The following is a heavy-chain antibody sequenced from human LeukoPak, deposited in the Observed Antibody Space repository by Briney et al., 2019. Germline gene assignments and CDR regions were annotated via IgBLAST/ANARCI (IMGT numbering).Heavy chain of an antibody. CDR2: FYYSGNN. Sequence: PSETLSLTCTVSGGSITSYYYTWIRQPPGKGVEWIAYFYYSGNNNHNPSLKSLVNMSLDMSKTQFSLRLTSATAADTAVYYCAREDSGTSIDYWGQGTLVSV. CDR1: GGSITSYY. V-gene: IGHV4-59*01. CDR3: AREDSGTSIDY. J-gene: IGHJ4*01. D-gene: IGHD1-26*01.